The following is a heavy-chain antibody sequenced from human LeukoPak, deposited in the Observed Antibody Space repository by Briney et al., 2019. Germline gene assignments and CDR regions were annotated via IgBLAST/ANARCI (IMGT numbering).Heavy chain of an antibody. Sequence: PGGSLRLSCAASGFTFSSYSMNWVRQAPGKGLEWVSSISSSSSYIYYADSAKGRFTISRDNAKNSLYLQMNSLSAEDTAVYYCAKAPVTSCRGAFCYPFDSWGQGTLVTVSS. D-gene: IGHD2-15*01. CDR2: ISSSSSYI. CDR3: AKAPVTSCRGAFCYPFDS. V-gene: IGHV3-21*04. J-gene: IGHJ4*02. CDR1: GFTFSSYS.